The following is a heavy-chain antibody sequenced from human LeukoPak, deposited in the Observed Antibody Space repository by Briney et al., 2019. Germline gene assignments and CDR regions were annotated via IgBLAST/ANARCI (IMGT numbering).Heavy chain of an antibody. CDR1: GGSISSYY. CDR3: AREYGSGSEFDP. Sequence: SETLSLTCTVSGGSISSYYWSWIRQPAGKGLEWIGRINTSGSTNYNPSLKSRVTISVDTSKNQFSLKLRSVTAADTAVYYCAREYGSGSEFDPWGQGTLVTVSS. D-gene: IGHD3-10*01. CDR2: INTSGST. V-gene: IGHV4-4*07. J-gene: IGHJ5*02.